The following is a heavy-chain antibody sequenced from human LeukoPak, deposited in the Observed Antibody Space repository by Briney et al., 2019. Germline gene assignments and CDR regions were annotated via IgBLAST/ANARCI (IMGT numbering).Heavy chain of an antibody. CDR2: IYYTGRT. CDR3: ASGPDFYMDV. D-gene: IGHD3-3*01. J-gene: IGHJ6*03. V-gene: IGHV4-59*01. CDR1: GDSISSNY. Sequence: SETLSLTCTISGDSISSNYWRWIRQPPGKGLEWIGYIYYTGRTKNNPSLKSRVTISVDTSKNQFSLKLTSVTAADTAVYYCASGPDFYMDVWGKGTTVTVSS.